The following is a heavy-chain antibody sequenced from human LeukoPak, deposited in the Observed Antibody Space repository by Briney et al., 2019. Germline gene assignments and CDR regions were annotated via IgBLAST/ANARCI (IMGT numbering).Heavy chain of an antibody. CDR3: ARGRIAVADPNNWFDP. D-gene: IGHD6-19*01. CDR2: IYPGDSDT. CDR1: GYSFTSYW. J-gene: IGHJ5*02. Sequence: GESLKISCKGSGYSFTSYWIGWVRQMPGKGLEWMGIIYPGDSDTRYSPSFQGQGTISADKSISTAYLQWSSLKASDTAMYYCARGRIAVADPNNWFDPWGQGTLVTVSS. V-gene: IGHV5-51*01.